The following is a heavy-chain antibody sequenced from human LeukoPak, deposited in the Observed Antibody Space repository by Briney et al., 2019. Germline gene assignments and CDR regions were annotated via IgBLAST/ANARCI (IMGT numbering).Heavy chain of an antibody. J-gene: IGHJ5*02. CDR1: GGSFSGYY. D-gene: IGHD3-10*01. CDR2: INHSGST. Sequence: SETLSLTCAVYGGSFSGYYWSWIRQPPGKGLEWIGEINHSGSTNYNPSLKSRVTISVDTSKNQFSLKRSCGAAADTAVYYCARQKYYGSGSYSNWFDPWGQGTLVTVSS. CDR3: ARQKYYGSGSYSNWFDP. V-gene: IGHV4-34*01.